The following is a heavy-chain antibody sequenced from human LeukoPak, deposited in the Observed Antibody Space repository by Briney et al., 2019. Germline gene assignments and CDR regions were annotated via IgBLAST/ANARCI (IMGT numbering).Heavy chain of an antibody. CDR2: IRYDGINK. CDR1: GFIFSSYG. Sequence: GGSLRLSCAASGFIFSSYGMHWVRQAPGKGLEWVAFIRYDGINKYYADSVKGRFTISRDDSKNTLYLQMSSLRAEDTAVYYCAKEKSSGWHDAFDIGGQGTTVTVSS. CDR3: AKEKSSGWHDAFDI. V-gene: IGHV3-30*02. J-gene: IGHJ3*02. D-gene: IGHD6-19*01.